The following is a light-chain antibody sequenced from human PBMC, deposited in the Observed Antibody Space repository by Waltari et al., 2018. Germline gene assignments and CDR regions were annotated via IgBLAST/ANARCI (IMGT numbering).Light chain of an antibody. J-gene: IGKJ1*01. CDR1: QSISSW. V-gene: IGKV1-5*03. CDR2: KAS. CDR3: QQYRGT. Sequence: DIQMTQSPYTLSASVGDRVTITCRASQSISSWLAWYQQKPGKAPKLLIYKASSLESGVPSRFSGSGSGTEFTLTISSLQPDDFATYYCQQYRGTFGQGTKVEIK.